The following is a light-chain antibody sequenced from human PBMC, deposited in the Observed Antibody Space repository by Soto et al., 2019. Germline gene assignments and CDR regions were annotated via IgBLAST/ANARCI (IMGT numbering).Light chain of an antibody. CDR1: QSISSW. V-gene: IGKV1-5*01. CDR3: QQYNTYSGT. CDR2: DAS. J-gene: IGKJ1*01. Sequence: DIQMTQSPSTLSASVGDRVTITCRASQSISSWLAWYQQKPGKAPKLLIYDASSLESGVPSRFSGSGSGTEFTLTISSLQPDDSATYYCQQYNTYSGTFGQGTKVDI.